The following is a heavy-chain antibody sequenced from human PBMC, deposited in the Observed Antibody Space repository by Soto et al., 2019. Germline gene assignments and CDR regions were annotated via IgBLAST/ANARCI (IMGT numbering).Heavy chain of an antibody. Sequence: GGSLRLSCAASGFTFGSYAMNWVRQAPGKRLEWVAVLWRDGSKVYYADSVKGRFIISRDNSKNTLYLEMNSLRVEDTAVYYCARDGTGWTGGDHWGQGTLVTVSS. CDR3: ARDGTGWTGGDH. CDR2: LWRDGSKV. D-gene: IGHD6-19*01. V-gene: IGHV3-33*08. J-gene: IGHJ4*02. CDR1: GFTFGSYA.